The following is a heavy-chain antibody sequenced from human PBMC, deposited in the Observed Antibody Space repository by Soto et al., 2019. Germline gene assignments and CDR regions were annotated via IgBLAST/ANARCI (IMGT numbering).Heavy chain of an antibody. CDR1: GYTFTSYG. V-gene: IGHV1-18*01. Sequence: QVQLVQSGGEVKKPGASVKVSCKASGYTFTSYGISWVRQAPGQGLEWMGRISAYNGNTNYAQKLQGRVTMTTDTSTSTAYRELRSLRSDDTAVYYCARVVGALGHWFDTWGQGTLVPVSS. CDR3: ARVVGALGHWFDT. J-gene: IGHJ5*02. CDR2: ISAYNGNT. D-gene: IGHD1-26*01.